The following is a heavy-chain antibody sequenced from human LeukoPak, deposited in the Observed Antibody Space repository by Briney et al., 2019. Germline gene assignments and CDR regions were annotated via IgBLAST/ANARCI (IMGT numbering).Heavy chain of an antibody. Sequence: SETLSLTCAVYGGCFSGYYWSWIRQPPGKGLEWIGEINHSGRTNYNPSLKSRVTISVDTSKNQFSLKLSSVTAADTAVYYCARGRKRSSSSRFFYFDYWGQGTLVTVSS. V-gene: IGHV4-34*01. CDR1: GGCFSGYY. CDR2: INHSGRT. J-gene: IGHJ4*02. D-gene: IGHD6-6*01. CDR3: ARGRKRSSSSRFFYFDY.